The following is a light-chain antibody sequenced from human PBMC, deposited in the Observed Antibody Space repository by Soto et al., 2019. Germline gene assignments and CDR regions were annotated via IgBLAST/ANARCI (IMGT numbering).Light chain of an antibody. CDR2: HVS. J-gene: IGLJ1*01. CDR1: SSDVGGYNY. Sequence: QSALTQPASESGYPGQSITISCTGTSSDVGGYNYVSWYQQYPGKAPKLMIYHVSNRPSGVSNRFSGSKSGNSASLTISGLQAEYEADYYCSSYTSTSTYVFGTGTQLTVL. CDR3: SSYTSTSTYV. V-gene: IGLV2-14*01.